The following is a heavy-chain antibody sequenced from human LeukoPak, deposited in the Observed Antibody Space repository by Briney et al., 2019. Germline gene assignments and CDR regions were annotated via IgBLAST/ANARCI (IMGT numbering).Heavy chain of an antibody. Sequence: SVKVSCKASGGTFSSYAISWVGQAPGQGLEWMGRIIPIFGTANYAQKFQGRVTITTDESTSTAYMELSSLRSEDTAVYYCARVHRYGSGSYYLDYWGQGTLVTVSS. V-gene: IGHV1-69*05. J-gene: IGHJ4*02. D-gene: IGHD3-10*01. CDR3: ARVHRYGSGSYYLDY. CDR1: GGTFSSYA. CDR2: IIPIFGTA.